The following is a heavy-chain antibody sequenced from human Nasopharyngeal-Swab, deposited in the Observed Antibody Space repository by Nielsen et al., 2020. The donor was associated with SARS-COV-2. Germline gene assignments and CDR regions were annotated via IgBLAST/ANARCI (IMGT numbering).Heavy chain of an antibody. CDR1: GYTLTELS. V-gene: IGHV1-24*01. J-gene: IGHJ5*02. Sequence: ASVKVSCKVSGYTLTELSMHWVRQAPGNGLEWMGGFDPEDGETIYAQKFQGRVTMTEDTSTDTAYMELSSLRSEDTAVYYCATGPGQLVLGWFDPWGQGTLVTVCS. CDR3: ATGPGQLVLGWFDP. D-gene: IGHD6-13*01. CDR2: FDPEDGET.